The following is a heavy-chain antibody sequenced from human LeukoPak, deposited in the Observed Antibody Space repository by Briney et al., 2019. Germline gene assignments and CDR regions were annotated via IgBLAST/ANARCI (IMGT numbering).Heavy chain of an antibody. CDR1: GFRFSGYW. Sequence: GGSLRLSCAASGFRFSGYWMHWVRQAPGKGLVWVSLINTDGGRTAYADSVKGRFTISRDNSKGALYLQMNSLRVEDTAVYYCARGKSSRHALDIWGQGTMVTVSS. CDR3: ARGKSSRHALDI. V-gene: IGHV3-74*01. J-gene: IGHJ3*02. CDR2: INTDGGRT. D-gene: IGHD6-6*01.